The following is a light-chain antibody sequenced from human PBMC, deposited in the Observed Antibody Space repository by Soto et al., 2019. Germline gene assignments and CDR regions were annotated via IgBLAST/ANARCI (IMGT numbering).Light chain of an antibody. Sequence: QSVLTQPASVSGSPGQSITISCTGTSSDVGGYNYVSWHQQHPGKAPKLMIYEVSNRPSGVSNRFSGSKSGNTASLTISGLQAEDEADYYCSSYTGSSTVVFGGGTQLTVL. V-gene: IGLV2-14*01. CDR1: SSDVGGYNY. J-gene: IGLJ2*01. CDR3: SSYTGSSTVV. CDR2: EVS.